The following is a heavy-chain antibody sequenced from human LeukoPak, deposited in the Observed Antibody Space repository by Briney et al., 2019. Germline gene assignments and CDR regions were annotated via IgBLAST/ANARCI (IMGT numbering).Heavy chain of an antibody. D-gene: IGHD3-3*01. CDR2: INHSGST. J-gene: IGHJ5*02. CDR3: ARVLYYDFWSGYRNNWFDP. V-gene: IGHV4-34*01. Sequence: SETLSLTCAVYGGSFSGYYWSWIRQPPGKGLEWIGEINHSGSTNYNPSLKSRVTISVDTSKNQFSLKLSSVTAADTAVYYCARVLYYDFWSGYRNNWFDPWGQGTLVTVSS. CDR1: GGSFSGYY.